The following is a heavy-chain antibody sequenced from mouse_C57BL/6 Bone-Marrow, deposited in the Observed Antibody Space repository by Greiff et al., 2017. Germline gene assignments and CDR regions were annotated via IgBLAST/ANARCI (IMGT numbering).Heavy chain of an antibody. J-gene: IGHJ3*01. CDR2: ISDGGSYT. V-gene: IGHV5-4*01. CDR1: GFTFSSYA. CDR3: ARDRTTGCAFAY. Sequence: DVQLQESGGGLVKPGGSLKLSCAASGFTFSSYAMSWVRQTPEKRLEWVATISDGGSYTYYPDNVKGRFTISRDNAKNNLYLQMSHLKSEDTAMYYCARDRTTGCAFAYWGQGTLVTVSA. D-gene: IGHD2-12*01.